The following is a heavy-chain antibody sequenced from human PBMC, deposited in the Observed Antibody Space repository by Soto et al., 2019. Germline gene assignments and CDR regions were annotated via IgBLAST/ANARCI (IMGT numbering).Heavy chain of an antibody. D-gene: IGHD3-3*01. J-gene: IGHJ6*01. CDR3: AKGAGYDFWSGYDYYGMDV. Sequence: QVQLVESGGGVVQPGRSLRLSCAASGFTFSSYGMHWVRQAPGKGLEWVAVISYDGSNKYYADSVKGRFTISRDNSKNTLYLQMNSLRAEDTAVYYCAKGAGYDFWSGYDYYGMDVW. V-gene: IGHV3-30*18. CDR2: ISYDGSNK. CDR1: GFTFSSYG.